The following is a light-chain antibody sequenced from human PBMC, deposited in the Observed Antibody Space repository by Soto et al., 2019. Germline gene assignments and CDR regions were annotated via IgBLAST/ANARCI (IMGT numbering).Light chain of an antibody. Sequence: EIVLTQSPGTLSLSPGERATLSCRASQSVSSSYLAWYQQKPGQAPRLLIYGASSRATGIPDRFSGSGSGTDFTLTISSLEPEDCAVYYCQQYGSSPQTFGQGTKVEIK. CDR3: QQYGSSPQT. CDR2: GAS. V-gene: IGKV3-20*01. J-gene: IGKJ1*01. CDR1: QSVSSSY.